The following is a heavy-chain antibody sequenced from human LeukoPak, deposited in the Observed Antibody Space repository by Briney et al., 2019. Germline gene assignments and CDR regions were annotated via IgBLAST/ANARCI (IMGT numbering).Heavy chain of an antibody. CDR3: AKEEWLARLYYGMDA. Sequence: GGSLRLSCAASGFIFSSYAMSWVRQPPGKGLEWVSAISGSGGSTYYADSVKGRFTISRDKSKNPLYLKMNSLRAEDTAVYYCAKEEWLARLYYGMDAWGQGTTVTVSS. CDR1: GFIFSSYA. CDR2: ISGSGGST. J-gene: IGHJ6*02. D-gene: IGHD6-19*01. V-gene: IGHV3-23*01.